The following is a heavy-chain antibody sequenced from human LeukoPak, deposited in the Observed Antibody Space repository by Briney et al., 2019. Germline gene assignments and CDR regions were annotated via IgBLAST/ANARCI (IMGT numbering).Heavy chain of an antibody. CDR3: ARSPYTSSWAYDSSGYGDY. V-gene: IGHV1-2*02. D-gene: IGHD3-22*01. J-gene: IGHJ4*02. CDR2: INPNSGGT. CDR1: GYTFTGYY. Sequence: GASVKVSCKTSGYTFTGYYMHWVRQAPGQGLEWMGWINPNSGGTNYAQKFQGRVTMTRDTSISTAYMELSRLRSDDTAVYYCARSPYTSSWAYDSSGYGDYWGQGTLVTVSS.